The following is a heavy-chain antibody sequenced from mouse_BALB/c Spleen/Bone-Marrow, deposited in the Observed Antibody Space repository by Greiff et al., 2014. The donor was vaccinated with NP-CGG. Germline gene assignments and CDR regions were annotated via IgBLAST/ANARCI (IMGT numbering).Heavy chain of an antibody. V-gene: IGHV14-3*02. J-gene: IGHJ2*01. D-gene: IGHD1-1*01. CDR3: ARYYYGSSYFDD. Sequence: EVQLQQSGAELVKPGASVKLSCTASGFNIKDTYMHWVKQRPEQGLEWIGRIDPANGNTKYDPKFQGKATITADTSSNTAYLQLSSLTSEDTAVYYCARYYYGSSYFDDWGQGTTHTVTS. CDR1: GFNIKDTY. CDR2: IDPANGNT.